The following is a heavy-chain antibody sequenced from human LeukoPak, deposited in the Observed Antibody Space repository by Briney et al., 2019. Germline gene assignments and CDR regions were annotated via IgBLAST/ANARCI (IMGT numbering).Heavy chain of an antibody. CDR1: GGSISSYY. J-gene: IGHJ3*02. CDR3: ARIRTTGYYAFDI. D-gene: IGHD4-11*01. CDR2: IYASGST. Sequence: PSETLSLTCTVSGGSISSYYWSWIRQPPGKGLEWIGYIYASGSTNYNPSPKSRVTISVDTSKNQFSLKLSSVTAADTAVYYCARIRTTGYYAFDIWGQGTVVTVSS. V-gene: IGHV4-4*09.